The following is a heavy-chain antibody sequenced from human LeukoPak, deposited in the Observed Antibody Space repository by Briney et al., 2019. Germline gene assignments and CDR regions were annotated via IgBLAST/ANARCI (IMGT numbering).Heavy chain of an antibody. CDR2: FDPEDGET. Sequence: GASVKVSCKVSGYTLTELSMHWVRQAPGKGLEWMGGFDPEDGETIYAQKFQGRVTMTEDTSTDTAYMELSSLRSEDTAVYYCATTKTGPYYYDSSGSHFDYWGQGILVTVSS. V-gene: IGHV1-24*01. D-gene: IGHD3-22*01. J-gene: IGHJ4*02. CDR1: GYTLTELS. CDR3: ATTKTGPYYYDSSGSHFDY.